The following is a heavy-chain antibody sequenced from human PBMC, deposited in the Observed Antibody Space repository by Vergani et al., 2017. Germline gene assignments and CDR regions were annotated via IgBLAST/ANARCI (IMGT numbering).Heavy chain of an antibody. V-gene: IGHV3-15*01. D-gene: IGHD3-22*01. J-gene: IGHJ4*02. CDR1: GFTFSNAW. CDR3: TTNYYDSSGYYYLAANFDY. CDR2: IKSKTDGGTT. Sequence: EVQLVESGGGLVKPGGSLRLSCAASGFTFSNAWMSWVRQAPGKGLEWVGRIKSKTDGGTTDYAAPVKGRFNTSRDDSKNTLYLQMNSLKTEDTAVYYCTTNYYDSSGYYYLAANFDYWGQGTLVTVSS.